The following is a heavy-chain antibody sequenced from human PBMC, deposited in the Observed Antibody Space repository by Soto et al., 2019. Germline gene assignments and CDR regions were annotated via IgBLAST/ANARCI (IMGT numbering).Heavy chain of an antibody. CDR2: IYYSVST. V-gene: IGHV4-59*08. D-gene: IGHD2-2*01. Sequence: QVQLQESGPGLVKPSETLSLTCTVSGGSISSYYWSWIRQPPGKGLEWIGYIYYSVSTNYNPSLKSRVTISVDTSKNQFSLKLSSVTAADTAVYYCARRYCSSTSCYNWFDPWGQGTLVTVSS. J-gene: IGHJ5*02. CDR3: ARRYCSSTSCYNWFDP. CDR1: GGSISSYY.